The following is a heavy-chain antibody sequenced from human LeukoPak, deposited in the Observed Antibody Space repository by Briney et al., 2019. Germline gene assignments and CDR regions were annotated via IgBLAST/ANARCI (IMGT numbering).Heavy chain of an antibody. D-gene: IGHD4-11*01. CDR1: GFTFSNAW. CDR2: IRSKTDGGTT. CDR3: TTDRGDSNYRYFDL. J-gene: IGHJ2*01. V-gene: IGHV3-15*01. Sequence: GGSLRLSCAASGFTFSNAWMNWVRQAPGKGLEWVGRIRSKTDGGTTDYVAPVKGRFIISRDDSKNTLYLQMNSLKTEDTAVYYCTTDRGDSNYRYFDLWGRGTLVTVSS.